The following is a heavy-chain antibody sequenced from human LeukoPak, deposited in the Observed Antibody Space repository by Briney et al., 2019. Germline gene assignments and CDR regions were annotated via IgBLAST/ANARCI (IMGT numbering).Heavy chain of an antibody. Sequence: GGSLRLSCAASGFTVSSNYMSWVRQAPGKGLEWVSAISGSGGSTYYADSVKGRFTISRDNSKNTLYLQMNSLRAEDTAVYYCAKTASSSWYSLGYFDYWGQGTLVTVSS. CDR3: AKTASSSWYSLGYFDY. V-gene: IGHV3-23*01. D-gene: IGHD6-13*01. CDR2: ISGSGGST. J-gene: IGHJ4*02. CDR1: GFTVSSNY.